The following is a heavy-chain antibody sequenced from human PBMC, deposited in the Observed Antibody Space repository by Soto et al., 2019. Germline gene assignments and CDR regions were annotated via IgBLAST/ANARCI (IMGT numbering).Heavy chain of an antibody. V-gene: IGHV5-51*01. CDR3: ARLSGYCSSTSCSRAYYGMDV. D-gene: IGHD2-2*01. Sequence: GASLKISCKGSGYSFTSYWIGWVRQMPGKGLEWMGIIYPGDSDTRYSPSFQGQVTISADKSISTAYLQWSSLKASDTAMYYCARLSGYCSSTSCSRAYYGMDVWGQGTTVTGSS. CDR1: GYSFTSYW. CDR2: IYPGDSDT. J-gene: IGHJ6*02.